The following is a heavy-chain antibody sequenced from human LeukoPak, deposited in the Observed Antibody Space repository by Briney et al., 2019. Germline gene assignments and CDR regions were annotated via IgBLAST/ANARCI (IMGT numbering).Heavy chain of an antibody. Sequence: SETLSLTCTVSGGSISSSSYYWGWIRQPPGKGLEWIGSIYYSGSTYYNPSLKSRVTISVDTSKNQFSLKLSSVTAADTAVYYCARSLRYFDWLPNYYYMDVWGKETTVTISS. CDR3: ARSLRYFDWLPNYYYMDV. D-gene: IGHD3-9*01. V-gene: IGHV4-39*07. CDR1: GGSISSSSYY. CDR2: IYYSGST. J-gene: IGHJ6*03.